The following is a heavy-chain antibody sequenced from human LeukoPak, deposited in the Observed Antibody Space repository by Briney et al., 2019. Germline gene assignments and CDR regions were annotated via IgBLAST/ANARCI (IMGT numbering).Heavy chain of an antibody. J-gene: IGHJ4*02. CDR1: DGSITMDSYY. Sequence: SETLSLTCSVSDGSITMDSYYWGWVRQPPGKGLEWIGSIYYSGNTYYNASLKSQVSISIDTSKNQFSLRLTSVTAADTAVYYCARQTGSGLFILPGGQGTLVTVSS. V-gene: IGHV4-39*01. CDR3: ARQTGSGLFILP. D-gene: IGHD3/OR15-3a*01. CDR2: IYYSGNT.